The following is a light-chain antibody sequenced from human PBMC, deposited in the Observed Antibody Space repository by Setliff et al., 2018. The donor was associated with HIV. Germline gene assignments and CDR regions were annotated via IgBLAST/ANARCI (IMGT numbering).Light chain of an antibody. V-gene: IGLV1-40*01. CDR2: GNS. J-gene: IGLJ1*01. CDR3: QSYDSSLTGCYV. CDR1: SSNIGAGYD. Sequence: QSVLTQPPSVSGAPGQRVTISCTGSSSNIGAGYDVHWYQQLPGTAPKLLIYGNSHRPSGVPDRFSGSKSGTSASLTITGLQAEDEADYYCQSYDSSLTGCYVFGTGTKV.